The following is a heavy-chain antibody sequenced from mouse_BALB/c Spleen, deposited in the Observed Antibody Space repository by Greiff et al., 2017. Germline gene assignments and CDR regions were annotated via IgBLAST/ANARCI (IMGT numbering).Heavy chain of an antibody. J-gene: IGHJ4*01. Sequence: EVQLQQSGAELVRPGALVKLSCKASGFTITDYYMHWVKQRPEQGLEWIGWIDPENGNTIYDPKFQGKASITADTSSNTAYLQLSSLTSEDTAVYYCARAGTMDYWGQGTSVTVSS. CDR3: ARAGTMDY. V-gene: IGHV14-1*02. D-gene: IGHD4-1*01. CDR1: GFTITDYY. CDR2: IDPENGNT.